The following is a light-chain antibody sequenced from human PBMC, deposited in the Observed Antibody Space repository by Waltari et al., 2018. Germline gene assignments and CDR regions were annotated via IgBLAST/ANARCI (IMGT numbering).Light chain of an antibody. CDR3: QHYSTSRT. CDR2: EAS. J-gene: IGKJ2*01. CDR1: QSVGSNY. Sequence: EIVLTQSLGTLSLSLGERATLSCQASQSVGSNYVAWYQQKPRQATRLLIYEASSRASGIPDRFSGDGSGTDFTLTISRLGPEDFAVYYCQHYSTSRTFGQGTKLEIK. V-gene: IGKV3-20*01.